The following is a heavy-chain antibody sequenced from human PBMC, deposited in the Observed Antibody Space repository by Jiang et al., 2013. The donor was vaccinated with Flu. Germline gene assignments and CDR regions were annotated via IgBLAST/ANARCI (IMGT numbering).Heavy chain of an antibody. CDR2: IYYSGST. V-gene: IGHV4-59*01. D-gene: IGHD3/OR15-3a*01. Sequence: GPGLVKPSETLSLTCTVSGGSISSYYWSWIRQPPGKGLEWIGYIYYSGSTNYNPSLKSRVTISVDTSKNQFSLKLSSVTAADTAVYYCARGSWTGYYISVGFDPWGQGTLVTVSS. CDR1: GGSISSYY. J-gene: IGHJ5*02. CDR3: ARGSWTGYYISVGFDP.